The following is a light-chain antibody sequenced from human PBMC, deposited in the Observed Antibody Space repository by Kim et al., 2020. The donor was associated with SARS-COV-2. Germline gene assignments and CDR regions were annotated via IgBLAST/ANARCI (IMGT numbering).Light chain of an antibody. V-gene: IGKV3-20*01. J-gene: IGKJ2*01. CDR2: NGS. CDR1: QHVTSNF. CDR3: QQSASSPYT. Sequence: LAPGESTSLSRRASQHVTSNFFAWYQRKPGQTPRLLISNGSNRATDVTDRFCGNGSGTDFTLAIRRLEPEDFDVYSWQQSASSPYTFGPGPRLEI.